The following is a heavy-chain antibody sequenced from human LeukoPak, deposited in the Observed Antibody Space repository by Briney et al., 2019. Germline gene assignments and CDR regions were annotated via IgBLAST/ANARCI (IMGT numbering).Heavy chain of an antibody. CDR3: AKDRSIGTYYTFDH. J-gene: IGHJ4*02. CDR2: ISGSGVMT. D-gene: IGHD1-26*01. CDR1: GFTFSSYG. V-gene: IGHV3-23*01. Sequence: GGSLRLSCAASGFTFSSYGMHWVRQAPGKGLEWVATISGSGVMTYYADSVKGRFTVSGDNSKNTVYLQMSSLTAADTAVYYCAKDRSIGTYYTFDHWGQGTLVTVSS.